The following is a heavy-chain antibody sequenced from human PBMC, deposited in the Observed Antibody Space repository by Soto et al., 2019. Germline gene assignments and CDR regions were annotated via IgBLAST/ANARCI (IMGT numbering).Heavy chain of an antibody. Sequence: ASVKVSCKASGYTFTSYGISWVRQAPGQGLEWMGWISAYNGNTNYAQKLQGRVTMTTDTSTSTAYMELRSLRSDDTAVYYCARDEYGSSWGSAFDIWGQGTMVTVSS. CDR2: ISAYNGNT. D-gene: IGHD6-13*01. V-gene: IGHV1-18*01. CDR3: ARDEYGSSWGSAFDI. CDR1: GYTFTSYG. J-gene: IGHJ3*02.